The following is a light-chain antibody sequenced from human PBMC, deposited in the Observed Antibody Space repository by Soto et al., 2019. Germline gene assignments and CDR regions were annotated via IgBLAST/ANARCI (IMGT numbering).Light chain of an antibody. CDR2: GAS. CDR3: QQYGSSGT. V-gene: IGKV3-20*01. J-gene: IGKJ1*01. Sequence: EIVMTQSPSTLSWSPVERATLSCRASQGIGSTLAWYQQKPGQAPRLLIYGASNRATGIPDRFSGSGSGTDFTLTISRLEPEDFAVYYCQQYGSSGTFGQGTKVDIK. CDR1: QGIGST.